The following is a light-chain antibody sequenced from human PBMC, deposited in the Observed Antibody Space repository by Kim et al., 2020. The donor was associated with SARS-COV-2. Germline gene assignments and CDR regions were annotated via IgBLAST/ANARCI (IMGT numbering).Light chain of an antibody. CDR2: DAS. V-gene: IGKV1-39*01. Sequence: ASVGDRVTITCRASQNISTYLHWYQQKPGKAPNLLINDASRLHTGIPPRFSGSGSGTDFTLTISSLQPEDFATYYCQQSYLTPQTFGQGTKVDIK. CDR3: QQSYLTPQT. J-gene: IGKJ1*01. CDR1: QNISTY.